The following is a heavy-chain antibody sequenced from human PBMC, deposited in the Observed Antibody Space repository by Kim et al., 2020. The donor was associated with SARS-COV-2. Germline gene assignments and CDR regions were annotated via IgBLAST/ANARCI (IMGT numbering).Heavy chain of an antibody. Sequence: GGSLRLSCAASGFSFSNYGMHWVRQAPGKGLEWVAVIWYDGTNKYYADSVKGRFTISRDKSKNTLYLQMNSLRAEDTAVYYCARELTYYNFWSGYYREGPFDYWGQGTLVTVSS. V-gene: IGHV3-33*01. CDR3: ARELTYYNFWSGYYREGPFDY. CDR1: GFSFSNYG. CDR2: IWYDGTNK. D-gene: IGHD3-3*01. J-gene: IGHJ4*02.